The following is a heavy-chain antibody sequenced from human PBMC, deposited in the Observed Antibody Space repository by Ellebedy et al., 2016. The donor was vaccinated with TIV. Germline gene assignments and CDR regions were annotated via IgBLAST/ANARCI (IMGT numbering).Heavy chain of an antibody. CDR1: SVSISGYY. V-gene: IGHV4-59*01. D-gene: IGHD6-19*01. CDR2: MYDSEHI. Sequence: SETLSLXXAVPSVSISGYYWNWIRQPPGKGLEWIGYMYDSEHIEYNPSLRSGVTLSLGTSKNQFSLKLSSVTAADTAVYYCARSTKGDSGGWYFWFDPWGQGTLVTVSS. J-gene: IGHJ5*02. CDR3: ARSTKGDSGGWYFWFDP.